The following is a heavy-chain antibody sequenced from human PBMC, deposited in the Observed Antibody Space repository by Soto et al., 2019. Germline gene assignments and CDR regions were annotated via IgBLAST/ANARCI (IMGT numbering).Heavy chain of an antibody. CDR2: ISSSSSTI. J-gene: IGHJ3*02. CDR3: ARDNIVVVVAAPNDAFDI. V-gene: IGHV3-48*01. Sequence: GGSLRLSCAASGFTFSSYSMNWVRQAPGKGLEWVSYISSSSSTIYYADSVKGRFTISRDNAKNSLYLQMNSLRAEDTAVYYCARDNIVVVVAAPNDAFDIWGQGTMVTFSS. CDR1: GFTFSSYS. D-gene: IGHD2-15*01.